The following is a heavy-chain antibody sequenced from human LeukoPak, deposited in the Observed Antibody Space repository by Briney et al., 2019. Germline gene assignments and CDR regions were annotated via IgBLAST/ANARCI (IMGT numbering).Heavy chain of an antibody. CDR2: THHSGAT. J-gene: IGHJ4*02. CDR1: GGSIIGYY. D-gene: IGHD3-22*01. Sequence: SETLSLTCSVSGGSIIGYYWSWIRQPPGKGLEWIGYTHHSGATNYNPPFKSRVTISVDTSKLQFSLRLTSVTAADTAVYYCARHRDKSGYYGDLDYWGQGTLVTVSS. CDR3: ARHRDKSGYYGDLDY. V-gene: IGHV4-59*08.